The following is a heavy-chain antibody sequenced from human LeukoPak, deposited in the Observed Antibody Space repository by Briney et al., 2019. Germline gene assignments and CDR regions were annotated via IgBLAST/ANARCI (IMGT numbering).Heavy chain of an antibody. Sequence: ASVKVSCKVSGYTLTELSMHWVRQAPGKGLEWMGGFDPEDGETIYAQKFQGRVTMTEDTSTDTAYKELSSLRSEDTAVYYCATSSYGGNSADYWGQGTLVTVSS. CDR2: FDPEDGET. CDR1: GYTLTELS. CDR3: ATSSYGGNSADY. D-gene: IGHD4-23*01. V-gene: IGHV1-24*01. J-gene: IGHJ4*02.